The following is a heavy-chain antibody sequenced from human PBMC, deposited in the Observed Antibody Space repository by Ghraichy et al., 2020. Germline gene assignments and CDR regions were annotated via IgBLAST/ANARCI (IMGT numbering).Heavy chain of an antibody. CDR2: ISGSGGST. CDR1: GFTFSSYA. CDR3: AKSVSGDIVVVPAAEHFDY. V-gene: IGHV3-23*01. J-gene: IGHJ4*02. Sequence: GESLNISCAASGFTFSSYAMSWVRQAPGKGLEWVSAISGSGGSTYYADSVKGRFTISRDNSKNTLYLQMNSLRAEDTAVYYCAKSVSGDIVVVPAAEHFDYWGQGTLVTVSS. D-gene: IGHD2-2*01.